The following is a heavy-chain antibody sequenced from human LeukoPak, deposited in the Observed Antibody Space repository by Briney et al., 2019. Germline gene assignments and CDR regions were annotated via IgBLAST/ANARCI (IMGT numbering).Heavy chain of an antibody. CDR1: GYTFPSYF. Sequence: ASVKVSCKASGYTFPSYFMHWVRQAPGQGLEWMGIINPTGGSTTYARKFQGRVTMTRDTSTSTVYMKLSSLRSDDTAVYYCARTAARRFDYWGQGTLVTVSS. V-gene: IGHV1-46*01. J-gene: IGHJ4*02. D-gene: IGHD6-6*01. CDR2: INPTGGST. CDR3: ARTAARRFDY.